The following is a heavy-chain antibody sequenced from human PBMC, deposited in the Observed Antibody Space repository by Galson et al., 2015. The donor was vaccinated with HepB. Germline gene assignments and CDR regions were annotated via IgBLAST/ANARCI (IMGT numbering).Heavy chain of an antibody. J-gene: IGHJ6*02. CDR3: ARDSLFSPDYSSTSPPYGMDV. Sequence: SLRLSCAASGFTFSSYSMNWVRQAPGKGLEWVSSISSSSSYIYYADSVKGRFTISRDNAKNSLYLQMNSLRAEDTAVYYCARDSLFSPDYSSTSPPYGMDVWGQGTSVTVSS. CDR2: ISSSSSYI. V-gene: IGHV3-21*01. CDR1: GFTFSSYS. D-gene: IGHD6-13*01.